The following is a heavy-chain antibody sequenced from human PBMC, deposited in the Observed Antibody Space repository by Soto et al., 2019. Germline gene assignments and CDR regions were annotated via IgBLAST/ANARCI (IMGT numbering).Heavy chain of an antibody. CDR1: GFSLSTSGVG. D-gene: IGHD2-2*01. CDR2: IYWDDDK. J-gene: IGHJ5*02. Sequence: QITLKESGPTLVKPTQTLTLTCTFSGFSLSTSGVGVGWIRQPPGKALEWLALIYWDDDKRYSPSLKSRLTITKDTSKTQVVLTMTNMDPVDTATYYCAHRYLYCISTSCYPGFDPWGQGTLVTVSS. CDR3: AHRYLYCISTSCYPGFDP. V-gene: IGHV2-5*02.